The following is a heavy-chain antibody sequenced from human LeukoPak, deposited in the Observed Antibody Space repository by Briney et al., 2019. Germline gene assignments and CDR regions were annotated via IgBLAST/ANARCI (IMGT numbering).Heavy chain of an antibody. CDR3: ATSYYDILTGYYR. Sequence: SETLSLTCAVYGGSFSGYYWSWIRQPPGKGLEWIGEINHSGSTNYNPSLKSRVTISVDTSKNQFSLKLSSVTAADTAVYYCATSYYDILTGYYRWGQGTLVTVSS. V-gene: IGHV4-34*01. CDR2: INHSGST. CDR1: GGSFSGYY. D-gene: IGHD3-9*01. J-gene: IGHJ4*02.